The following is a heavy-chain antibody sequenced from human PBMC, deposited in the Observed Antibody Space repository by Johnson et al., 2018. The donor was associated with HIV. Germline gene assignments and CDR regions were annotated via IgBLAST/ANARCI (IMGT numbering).Heavy chain of an antibody. J-gene: IGHJ3*02. CDR1: GFTFSRYG. Sequence: QVQLVESGGGVVQPGRSLRLSCAAFGFTFSRYGIHWVRQAPGKGLAWVAVIWHDGINKYYADSVKGRFTLSRDNSKNTLYLQMNSLRAEDTAVYYCAKDRWVGVGDAFDIWGQGTMVTVSS. CDR3: AKDRWVGVGDAFDI. D-gene: IGHD2-15*01. CDR2: IWHDGINK. V-gene: IGHV3-33*06.